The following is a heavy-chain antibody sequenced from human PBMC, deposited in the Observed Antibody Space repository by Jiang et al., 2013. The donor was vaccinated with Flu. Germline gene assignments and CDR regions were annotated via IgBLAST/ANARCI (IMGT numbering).Heavy chain of an antibody. V-gene: IGHV3-30-3*01. Sequence: RLSCAASGFTFSSYAMHWVRQAPGKGLEWVAVISYDGSNKYYADSVKGRFTISRDNSKNTLYLQMNSLRAEDTAVYYCARDPTGDYGDYVRDYYYGMDVWGQGTTVTVSS. CDR3: ARDPTGDYGDYVRDYYYGMDV. J-gene: IGHJ6*02. CDR1: GFTFSSYA. D-gene: IGHD4-17*01. CDR2: ISYDGSNK.